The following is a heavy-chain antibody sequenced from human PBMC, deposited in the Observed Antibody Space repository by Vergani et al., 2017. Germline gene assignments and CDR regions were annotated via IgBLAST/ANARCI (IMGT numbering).Heavy chain of an antibody. CDR2: ISSSSSTI. D-gene: IGHD4-17*01. CDR1: GFTFSSYS. V-gene: IGHV3-21*05. CDR3: ARDSTVTTLDPDY. Sequence: EVQLVESGGGLVKPGGSLRLSCAASGFTFSSYSMNWVRQAPGKGLEWVSYISSSSSTIYYADSVKGRFTISRDNAKNSLYLQMNSLRAEDTAVYYCARDSTVTTLDPDYWGQGTLVTVSS. J-gene: IGHJ4*02.